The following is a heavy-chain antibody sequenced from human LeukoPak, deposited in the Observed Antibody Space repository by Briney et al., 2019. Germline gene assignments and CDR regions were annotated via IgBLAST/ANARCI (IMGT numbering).Heavy chain of an antibody. Sequence: PSETLSLTCTVSGGSISSYYWSWIRQPPGKGLEWIGYIYYSGGTNYNPSLKSRVTISVDTSKNQFSLKLSSVTAADTAVYYCARIDYGDVSFDYWGQGTLVTVSS. V-gene: IGHV4-59*08. CDR1: GGSISSYY. CDR2: IYYSGGT. D-gene: IGHD4-17*01. J-gene: IGHJ4*02. CDR3: ARIDYGDVSFDY.